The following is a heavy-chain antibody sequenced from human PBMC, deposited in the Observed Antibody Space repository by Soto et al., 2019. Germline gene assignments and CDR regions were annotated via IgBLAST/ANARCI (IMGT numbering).Heavy chain of an antibody. CDR1: GYSFITYG. CDR2: ISPYNGNT. D-gene: IGHD6-19*01. V-gene: IGHV1-18*01. J-gene: IGHJ1*01. Sequence: QVPLVQSGAEVKEPGASVKVSCKASGYSFITYGITWVRQAPGQGLEWMGWISPYNGNTNYAQKLQGRVIMTADTSTSTAYLELRSVRSDDTAVYYCVRDREQWQATPHYQCWGQGTLVTVSS. CDR3: VRDREQWQATPHYQC.